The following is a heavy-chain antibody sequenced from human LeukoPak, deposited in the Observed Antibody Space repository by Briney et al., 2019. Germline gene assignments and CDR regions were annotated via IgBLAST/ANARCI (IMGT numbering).Heavy chain of an antibody. D-gene: IGHD7-27*01. V-gene: IGHV4-59*01. Sequence: SETLSLTCNVSGGSIYDFYWNWIRQPPGKALEWLGYIYYTGHTSYNPSLKSRVTISADTSQNQFSLKLSSVTAADTAVYYCASRKLGNDYWGQGTLVTVSS. CDR2: IYYTGHT. CDR3: ASRKLGNDY. J-gene: IGHJ4*02. CDR1: GGSIYDFY.